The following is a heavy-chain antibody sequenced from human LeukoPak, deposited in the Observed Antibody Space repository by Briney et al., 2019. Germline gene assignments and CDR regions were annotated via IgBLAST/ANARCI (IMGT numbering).Heavy chain of an antibody. D-gene: IGHD4-17*01. J-gene: IGHJ6*02. CDR2: FSGDATTA. V-gene: IGHV3-43*02. CDR1: GFTFDDYA. Sequence: GGSMRLSCAASGFTFDDYAMHWVRQAPGKGLEWVSFFSGDATTAYYSDSVKGRFIISRDNSKNSLYLQMNSLGTEDTALYYCAKEGGEFSYYYYGLDVWGQGTTVTVSS. CDR3: AKEGGEFSYYYYGLDV.